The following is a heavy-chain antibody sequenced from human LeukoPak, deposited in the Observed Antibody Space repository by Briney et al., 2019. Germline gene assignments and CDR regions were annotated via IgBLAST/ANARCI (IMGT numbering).Heavy chain of an antibody. J-gene: IGHJ3*02. D-gene: IGHD3-10*01. CDR3: AKSNGYGLVDI. Sequence: PSETLSLTCTVSGYSISSGYYWGWIRQPPGKGLEWIGSIYHSGSTYYNPSLKSRVTISVDTSRNQFSLKLTSVTAADTAVYYCAKSNGYGLVDIWGQGTMVTVSS. CDR2: IYHSGST. CDR1: GYSISSGYY. V-gene: IGHV4-38-2*02.